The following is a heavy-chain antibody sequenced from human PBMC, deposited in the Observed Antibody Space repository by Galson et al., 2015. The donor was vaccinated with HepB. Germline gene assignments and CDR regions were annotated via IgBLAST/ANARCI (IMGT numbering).Heavy chain of an antibody. CDR1: GYTFSSYG. CDR2: ISGYSGDT. Sequence: SVKVSCKASGYTFSSYGISWVRQAPGQGPEWMGWISGYSGDTNYAQNFQGRVTMTTDTSTSTAYMELRSLRSDDTAVYYCVTDSSGYYYFDYWGQGTLVIVSS. V-gene: IGHV1-18*01. J-gene: IGHJ4*02. CDR3: VTDSSGYYYFDY. D-gene: IGHD3-22*01.